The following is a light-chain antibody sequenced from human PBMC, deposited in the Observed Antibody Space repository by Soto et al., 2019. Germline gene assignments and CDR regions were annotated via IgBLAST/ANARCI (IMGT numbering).Light chain of an antibody. Sequence: EIVLTQSPGTLSLSPGERATLSCKASRGVSSSYLAWYQQKPGQAPRPLIYGASNRATGIPDRFSGSGSETDFTLTISSLEPEDFAVYYCQQRSTWPPITFGQGTRLEI. CDR1: RGVSSSY. V-gene: IGKV3D-20*02. CDR3: QQRSTWPPIT. CDR2: GAS. J-gene: IGKJ5*01.